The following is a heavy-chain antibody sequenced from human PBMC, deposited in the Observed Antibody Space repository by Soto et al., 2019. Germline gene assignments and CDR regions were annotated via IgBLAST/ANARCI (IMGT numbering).Heavy chain of an antibody. V-gene: IGHV3-11*04. CDR2: ISSSGKTI. J-gene: IGHJ6*02. CDR3: AIFEASGPLDV. D-gene: IGHD3-10*01. Sequence: GGSLRLSCAASGFTFSDYYMSWIRQAPGKGLEWVSYISSSGKTIYYADPVKGRFTISRDKARNSLYLQMNSLRDEDTAVYYCAIFEASGPLDVWGQGTTVTVSS. CDR1: GFTFSDYY.